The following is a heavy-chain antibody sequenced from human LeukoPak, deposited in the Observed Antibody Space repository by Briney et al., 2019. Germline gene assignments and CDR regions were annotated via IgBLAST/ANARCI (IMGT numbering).Heavy chain of an antibody. CDR3: ARTLRGYSYGLFDY. V-gene: IGHV4-31*03. D-gene: IGHD5-18*01. CDR2: IYYSGSA. CDR1: GGSISSGGYY. J-gene: IGHJ4*02. Sequence: SETLSLTCTVSGGSISSGGYYWSWIRQHPGKGLEWIGYIYYSGSAYYNPSLKSRVTISVDTSKNQFSLKLSSVTAADTAVYYCARTLRGYSYGLFDYWGQGTLVTISS.